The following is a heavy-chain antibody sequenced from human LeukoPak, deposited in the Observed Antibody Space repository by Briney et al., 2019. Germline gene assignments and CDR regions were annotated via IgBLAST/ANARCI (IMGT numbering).Heavy chain of an antibody. V-gene: IGHV3-74*01. Sequence: GGSLRLSCAASGFTFSSYWMHWVRQAPGKGLVWVSRINSDGSSTSYADSVKGRFTISRDNAKNSLYLQMNSLRAEDTAVYYCASGYSSSYEAYWGQGTLVTVS. J-gene: IGHJ4*02. CDR3: ASGYSSSYEAY. D-gene: IGHD6-13*01. CDR2: INSDGSST. CDR1: GFTFSSYW.